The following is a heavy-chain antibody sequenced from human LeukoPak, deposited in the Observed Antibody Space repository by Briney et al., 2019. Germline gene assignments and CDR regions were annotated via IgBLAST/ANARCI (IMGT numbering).Heavy chain of an antibody. CDR2: IFSRSESI. Sequence: GGSLRLSCAASGFTFGAYTINWVRQAPGKGLEWVSCIFSRSESILYADSVKGRFTISRDNSKNTLYLQMNSLRAEDTAVYYCARGHRADGYSYGPYYFDYWGQGTLVTVSS. D-gene: IGHD5-24*01. CDR1: GFTFGAYT. J-gene: IGHJ4*02. V-gene: IGHV3-21*04. CDR3: ARGHRADGYSYGPYYFDY.